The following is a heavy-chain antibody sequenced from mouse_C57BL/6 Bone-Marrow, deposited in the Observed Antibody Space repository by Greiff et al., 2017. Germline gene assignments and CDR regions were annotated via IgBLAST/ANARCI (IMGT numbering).Heavy chain of an antibody. CDR3: ARGDLLPAY. V-gene: IGHV1-18*01. CDR2: INPNNGGT. CDR1: GYTFTDYN. Sequence: EVQLQQSGPELVKPGASVKIPCKASGYTFTDYNMDWVKQSHGKSLEWIGDINPNNGGTIYNQKFKGKATLTVDKSSSTAYMELRSLTSEDTAVYYCARGDLLPAYWGQGTLVTVSA. J-gene: IGHJ3*01. D-gene: IGHD1-1*01.